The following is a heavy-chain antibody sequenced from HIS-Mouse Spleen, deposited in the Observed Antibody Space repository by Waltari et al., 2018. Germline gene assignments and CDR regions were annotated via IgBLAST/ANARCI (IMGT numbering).Heavy chain of an antibody. CDR2: IRSKAYGGTT. CDR3: TRDRWWGGIDY. V-gene: IGHV3-49*05. D-gene: IGHD2-15*01. J-gene: IGHJ4*02. CDR1: GFTFGDYA. Sequence: EVQLVESGGGLVKPGRSLRLSCTASGFTFGDYAMIWFRQAPGKGLEWVGFIRSKAYGGTTEYAASVKGRFTISRDDSKSIAYLQMNSLKTEDTAVYYCTRDRWWGGIDYWGQGTLVTVSS.